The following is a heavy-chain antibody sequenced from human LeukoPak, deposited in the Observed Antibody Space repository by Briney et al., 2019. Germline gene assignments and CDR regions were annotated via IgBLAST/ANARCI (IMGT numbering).Heavy chain of an antibody. J-gene: IGHJ4*02. D-gene: IGHD5-18*01. CDR3: ARGPSQRGYRYGDNNGQVDY. Sequence: GGSLRLSCAASGLTFSSYSMNWVRQAPGKGLEGVSSISSSSSYIYYADSVKGRFTISRDNAKNSLYLQMNSLRAEDTAVYYCARGPSQRGYRYGDNNGQVDYWGQGTLVTVSS. CDR2: ISSSSSYI. CDR1: GLTFSSYS. V-gene: IGHV3-21*01.